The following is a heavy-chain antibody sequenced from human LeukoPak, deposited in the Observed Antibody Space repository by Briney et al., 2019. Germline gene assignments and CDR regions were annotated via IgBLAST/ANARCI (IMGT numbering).Heavy chain of an antibody. CDR3: ARNGNYGLGWFDP. CDR1: GGSLRSFF. D-gene: IGHD3-16*01. CDR2: VFPTGTT. Sequence: SETLSLTCTVSGGSLRSFFWSWIRQPAGKGPEWIGFVFPTGTTNYNPSLRSRVAMSVHMSENQFSLKLSSVTAADTAVYYCARNGNYGLGWFDPWGQGTLVTVSS. J-gene: IGHJ5*02. V-gene: IGHV4-4*07.